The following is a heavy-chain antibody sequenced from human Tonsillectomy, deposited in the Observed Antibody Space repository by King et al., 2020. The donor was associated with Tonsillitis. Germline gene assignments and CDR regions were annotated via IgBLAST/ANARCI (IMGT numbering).Heavy chain of an antibody. D-gene: IGHD3-22*01. Sequence: QLVQSGAEVKKPGESLKISCKVSGYSFTNYWIAWVRQMPGKGLEWMGLIYQGDSDTRYSPSFQGQVTISADKSISTAYLQWSSLKASDTAMYYCARGYYYDISGTGAFDIWGQGTMVTVSS. V-gene: IGHV5-51*01. CDR2: IYQGDSDT. J-gene: IGHJ3*02. CDR1: GYSFTNYW. CDR3: ARGYYYDISGTGAFDI.